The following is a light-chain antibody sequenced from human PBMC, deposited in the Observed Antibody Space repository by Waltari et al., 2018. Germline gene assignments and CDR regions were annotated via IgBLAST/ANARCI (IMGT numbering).Light chain of an antibody. CDR1: QGISSW. J-gene: IGKJ2*01. V-gene: IGKV1-12*02. CDR2: AAS. CDR3: QQADSYPYT. Sequence: DIQMTQSPSSVSASVGDRVTITCRASQGISSWLAWYQHKPGKAPKVLIFAASRLQSGGPSRFSGSGSGTDFTLTISSLQPEDFATYYCQQADSYPYTFGQGTKLEIK.